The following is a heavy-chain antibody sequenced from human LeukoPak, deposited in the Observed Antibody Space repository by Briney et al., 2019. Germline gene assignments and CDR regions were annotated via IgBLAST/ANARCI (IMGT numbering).Heavy chain of an antibody. D-gene: IGHD5-18*01. Sequence: ETLSLICTVSGGSISNYYWSWIRQPPGKGLEWIAYISNSWGSNYNPSLKSRVTLSIDTSKNQFSLKLSSVTAADTAVYYCAYSYGRGDYFDYWGQGILVTVSS. CDR1: GGSISNYY. J-gene: IGHJ4*02. CDR3: AYSYGRGDYFDY. CDR2: ISNSWGS. V-gene: IGHV4-59*03.